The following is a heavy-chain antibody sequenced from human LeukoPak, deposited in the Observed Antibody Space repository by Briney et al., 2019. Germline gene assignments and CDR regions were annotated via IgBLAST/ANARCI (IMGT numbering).Heavy chain of an antibody. CDR3: ATGENTVTSSPDY. J-gene: IGHJ4*02. Sequence: ASVKVSCKASGYTFTSYYIHWVRQAPGQGLEWMGIINPSGGSTSYAQKFQGRVTMTRDTSTTTVYMELSRLRSEDTAVYYCATGENTVTSSPDYWGQGTLVTVSS. CDR1: GYTFTSYY. CDR2: INPSGGST. V-gene: IGHV1-46*01. D-gene: IGHD4-17*01.